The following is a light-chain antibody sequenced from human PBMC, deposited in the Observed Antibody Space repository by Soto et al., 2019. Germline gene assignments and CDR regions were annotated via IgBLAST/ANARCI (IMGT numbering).Light chain of an antibody. V-gene: IGKV1-39*01. CDR3: QQSYNSPPWT. J-gene: IGKJ1*01. CDR1: QTISTS. Sequence: DIQMTQSPSSLSASVGDRVTISCRASQTISTSLNWYQQKPGTAPRLLIYRASSVRSGVPPRFSGSGSGRYFTLTISSLRPEDIATYFCQQSYNSPPWTFGQGTKVEVK. CDR2: RAS.